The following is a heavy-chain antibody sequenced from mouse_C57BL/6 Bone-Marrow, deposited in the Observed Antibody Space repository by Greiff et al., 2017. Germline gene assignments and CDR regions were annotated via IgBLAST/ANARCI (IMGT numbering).Heavy chain of an antibody. D-gene: IGHD2-5*01. CDR2: IYPGGGYT. J-gene: IGHJ1*03. CDR1: GYTFTHYW. CDR3: AVLYSNYEWYVDV. Sequence: QVQLQQSGAELVRPGTSVKMSCKASGYTFTHYWIGWAKQRPGHGLEWIGDIYPGGGYTNYNEKFKGKATLTADKSSRTAYMQVSSLTSEDSAIYYCAVLYSNYEWYVDVWGTGTTVTVSS. V-gene: IGHV1-63*01.